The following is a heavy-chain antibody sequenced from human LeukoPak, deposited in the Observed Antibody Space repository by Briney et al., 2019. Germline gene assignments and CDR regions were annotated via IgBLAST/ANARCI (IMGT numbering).Heavy chain of an antibody. CDR3: ARSLPYGTTWYGRSDF. Sequence: PGGSLRLSCAASGFTFSSYSVNWVRQAPGRGLEWVANIRQDGDTKYYVDSVKGRFTISRDNAMNSLYLQMNSLRAEDTAIYYCARSLPYGTTWYGRSDFWGQGTLVTVSS. CDR1: GFTFSSYS. V-gene: IGHV3-7*03. CDR2: IRQDGDTK. D-gene: IGHD6-13*01. J-gene: IGHJ4*02.